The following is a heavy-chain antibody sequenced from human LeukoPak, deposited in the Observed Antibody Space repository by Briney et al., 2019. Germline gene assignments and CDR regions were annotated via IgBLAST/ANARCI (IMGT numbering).Heavy chain of an antibody. V-gene: IGHV1-69*06. Sequence: SVKVSCKASGGTFSSYAISWVRQAPGQGLEWMGGIIPIFGTANYAQKFEGRGTITAEKSTSTAYMELSSLRSEDTAVYYCARDITMVRGVNVGGIWGQGTMVTVSS. D-gene: IGHD3-10*01. CDR2: IIPIFGTA. J-gene: IGHJ3*02. CDR1: GGTFSSYA. CDR3: ARDITMVRGVNVGGI.